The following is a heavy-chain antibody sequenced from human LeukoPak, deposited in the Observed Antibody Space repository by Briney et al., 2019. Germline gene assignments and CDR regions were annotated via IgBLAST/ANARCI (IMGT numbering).Heavy chain of an antibody. CDR3: ARRTYGDYARRKYWYFDL. V-gene: IGHV4-31*03. Sequence: SQTLSLTCTVSGGSISSGGYYWSWIRQHPGKGLEWIGYIYYSGSTYYNPSLKSRVTISVDTSKNQFSLKLSSVTAADTAVYYCARRTYGDYARRKYWYFDLWGRGTLVTVSS. D-gene: IGHD4-17*01. CDR1: GGSISSGGYY. J-gene: IGHJ2*01. CDR2: IYYSGST.